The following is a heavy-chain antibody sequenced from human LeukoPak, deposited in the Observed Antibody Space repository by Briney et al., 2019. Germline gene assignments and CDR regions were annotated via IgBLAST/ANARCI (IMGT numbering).Heavy chain of an antibody. CDR1: GGSFSGYY. D-gene: IGHD6-19*01. CDR3: AVSGYSSGWYGSPPRGGWFDP. Sequence: SETLSLTCAVYGGSFSGYYWSWIRQPPGKGLEWIGEINHSGSSNYNPSFERRVTISVDTSKNHFSLNLSSVTAADTAVYYCAVSGYSSGWYGSPPRGGWFDPWGQGTLVTVSS. J-gene: IGHJ5*02. V-gene: IGHV4-34*01. CDR2: INHSGSS.